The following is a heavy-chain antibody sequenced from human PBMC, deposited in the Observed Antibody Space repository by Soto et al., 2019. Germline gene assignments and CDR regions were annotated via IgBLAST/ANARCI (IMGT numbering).Heavy chain of an antibody. J-gene: IGHJ2*01. CDR3: ARKILGSTTRPNYWYFDL. CDR1: GFTFINYA. Sequence: EVQVLESGGGLVQPGGSLRLSCAGSGFTFINYAMNWVRQAPGKGLEWVSSISGGGDAAFFPDSVRGRFTNSRDNSKNTLTLQMNSLGVDDTAVYYCARKILGSTTRPNYWYFDLWGRGTLVTVSS. D-gene: IGHD7-27*01. V-gene: IGHV3-23*01. CDR2: ISGGGDAA.